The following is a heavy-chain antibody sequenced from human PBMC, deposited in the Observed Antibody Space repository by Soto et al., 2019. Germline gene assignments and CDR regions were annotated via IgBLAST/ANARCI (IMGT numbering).Heavy chain of an antibody. CDR2: INPSGGST. Sequence: ASVKVSCKASGYTFTSYYMHWVRQAPGQGLELMGIINPSGGSTSYAQKFQGRVTMTRXXXXXXVXMXLXXXXSEXTAVYYCARAFEDYYDSSGYPSKAFDIWG. V-gene: IGHV1-46*01. D-gene: IGHD3-22*01. CDR1: GYTFTSYY. J-gene: IGHJ3*02. CDR3: ARAFEDYYDSSGYPSKAFDI.